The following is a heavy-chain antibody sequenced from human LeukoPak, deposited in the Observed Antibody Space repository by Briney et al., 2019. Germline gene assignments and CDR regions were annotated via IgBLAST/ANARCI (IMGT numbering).Heavy chain of an antibody. V-gene: IGHV3-48*01. D-gene: IGHD2-2*01. CDR3: ARGSCRSTSCAFDY. Sequence: GESLQISCAASGFTFSSNSMNWVRQAPGKGLEWVSYISSTSNSMYYADSVKGRFTISRDNAKNSLYLQMNSLRAEDTAVYYCARGSCRSTSCAFDYWGQGTLVTVSS. CDR2: ISSTSNSM. J-gene: IGHJ4*02. CDR1: GFTFSSNS.